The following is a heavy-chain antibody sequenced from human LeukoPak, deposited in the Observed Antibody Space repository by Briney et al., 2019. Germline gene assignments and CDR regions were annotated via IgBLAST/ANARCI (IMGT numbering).Heavy chain of an antibody. CDR1: GGSISSSSYY. J-gene: IGHJ4*02. V-gene: IGHV4-39*01. CDR2: IYYSGST. CDR3: ARSSAGAGEGY. D-gene: IGHD6-6*01. Sequence: PSETLSLTCTVSGGSISSSSYYWGWIRQPPGKGLEWIGSIYYSGSTYYNPSLKSRVTISVDTSKNQFSLKLSSVTAADTAVYYWARSSAGAGEGYWGQGTLVTVSS.